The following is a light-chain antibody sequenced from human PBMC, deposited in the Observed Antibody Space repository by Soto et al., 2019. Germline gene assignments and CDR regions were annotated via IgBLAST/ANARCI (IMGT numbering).Light chain of an antibody. CDR3: QQYGASPPYT. CDR1: QSVTRSS. Sequence: EIVLTQSPGTLSLSPGEKATLLCRASQSVTRSSLAWYQQKPGQAPRLLMYSASSRAIGIPDRFTGSGSGTDFTLTISRLEPEDFAIYYCQQYGASPPYTFGQGTKLEIK. CDR2: SAS. V-gene: IGKV3-20*01. J-gene: IGKJ2*01.